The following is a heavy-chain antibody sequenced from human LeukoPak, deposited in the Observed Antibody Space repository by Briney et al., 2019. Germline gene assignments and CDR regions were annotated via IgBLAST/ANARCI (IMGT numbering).Heavy chain of an antibody. CDR1: GGSINISY. Sequence: ASETLSLTCTVSGGSINISYWSWIRQPPGKGPEWIGYIYHRGSTNYNPSLKSRITVSVDTSKNQFSLKVTSVTAADTAVYYCARSGVFSGYDAFDIWGQGTMVTVSS. D-gene: IGHD3-9*01. J-gene: IGHJ3*02. CDR3: ARSGVFSGYDAFDI. CDR2: IYHRGST. V-gene: IGHV4-59*08.